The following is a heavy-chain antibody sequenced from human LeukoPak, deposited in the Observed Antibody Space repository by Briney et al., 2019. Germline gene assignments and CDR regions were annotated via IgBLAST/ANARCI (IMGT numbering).Heavy chain of an antibody. CDR2: IYTSGST. D-gene: IGHD1-26*01. CDR1: GGSISSGSYY. CDR3: ALEGGATYDAFDI. Sequence: SETLSLTCTVSGGSISSGSYYWSWLRQPAGKGLEWIGRIYTSGSTNYNPSLKSRVTISVDTSKNQFSLKLSSVTAADTAVYYCALEGGATYDAFDIWGQGTMVTVSS. J-gene: IGHJ3*02. V-gene: IGHV4-61*02.